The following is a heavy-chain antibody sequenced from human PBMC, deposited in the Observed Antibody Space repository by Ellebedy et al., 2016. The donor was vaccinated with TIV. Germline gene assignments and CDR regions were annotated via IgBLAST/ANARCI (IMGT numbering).Heavy chain of an antibody. D-gene: IGHD3-3*01. Sequence: SETLSLTXTVSGGSISSYYWSWIRQPPGKGLEWIGYIYYSGSTNYNPSLKSRVTISVDTSKNQFSLKLSSVTAADTAVYYCARGRKGITIFGVVIPRTYYYYMDVWGKGTTVTVSS. CDR1: GGSISSYY. J-gene: IGHJ6*03. CDR2: IYYSGST. CDR3: ARGRKGITIFGVVIPRTYYYYMDV. V-gene: IGHV4-59*12.